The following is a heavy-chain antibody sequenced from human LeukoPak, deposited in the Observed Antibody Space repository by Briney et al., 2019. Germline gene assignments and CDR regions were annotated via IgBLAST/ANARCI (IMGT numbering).Heavy chain of an antibody. CDR1: GFPFTNYG. V-gene: IGHV3-21*01. J-gene: IGHJ4*02. Sequence: GGSLRLSCAASGFPFTNYGMNWVRQAPGKGLEWVASITTTSNYIYYADSVRGRFTIYRDNAKNSLYLQINSLRAEDTAVYYCARATCSGGSCSYFDYWGQGTLVTVSS. D-gene: IGHD2-15*01. CDR2: ITTTSNYI. CDR3: ARATCSGGSCSYFDY.